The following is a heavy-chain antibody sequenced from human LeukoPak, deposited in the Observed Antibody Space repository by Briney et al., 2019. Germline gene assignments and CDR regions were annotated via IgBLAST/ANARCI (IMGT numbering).Heavy chain of an antibody. J-gene: IGHJ4*02. V-gene: IGHV1-46*01. Sequence: VASVKVSCKASGYTFTSYYMHWVRQVPGQGLEWMGIINPGRGNTNYARNFHGRVTLTRDTSTSTIYMELSSLRSEDTAVYYCARDRDWGSSDPFDYWGQGTLVTVSS. CDR2: INPGRGNT. D-gene: IGHD7-27*01. CDR1: GYTFTSYY. CDR3: ARDRDWGSSDPFDY.